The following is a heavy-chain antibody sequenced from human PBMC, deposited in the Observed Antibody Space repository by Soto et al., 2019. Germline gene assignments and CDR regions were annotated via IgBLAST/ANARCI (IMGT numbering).Heavy chain of an antibody. CDR2: INDTGST. CDR3: ARGGRAPFDP. CDR1: GGSFSGYY. Sequence: KTSETLSLTCAVYGGSFSGYYWNLIRQPPGKGLEWIGEINDTGSTNYNPSLNSRVTISVDTSKNQFSLNLISVTAADTAVYYCARGGRAPFDPWGQGTLVTVSS. V-gene: IGHV4-34*01. J-gene: IGHJ5*02.